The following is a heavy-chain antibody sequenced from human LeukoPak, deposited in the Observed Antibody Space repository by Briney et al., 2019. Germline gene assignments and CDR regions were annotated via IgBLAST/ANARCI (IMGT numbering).Heavy chain of an antibody. Sequence: EASVKVSCKASGYTFTSYAMNWVRQAPGQGLEWMGWINTNTGNPTYAQGFTGRFVFSLDTSVSTAYLQISSLKAEDTAVYYCARVNTAMVTGSVAFDIWGQGTMVTVSS. CDR3: ARVNTAMVTGSVAFDI. D-gene: IGHD5-18*01. V-gene: IGHV7-4-1*02. CDR1: GYTFTSYA. CDR2: INTNTGNP. J-gene: IGHJ3*02.